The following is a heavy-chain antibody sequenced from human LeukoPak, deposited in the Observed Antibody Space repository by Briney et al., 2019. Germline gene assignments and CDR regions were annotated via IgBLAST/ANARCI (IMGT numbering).Heavy chain of an antibody. V-gene: IGHV3-23*01. CDR3: AKKVPANWGSYFDY. CDR1: GFTFSSYS. D-gene: IGHD7-27*01. J-gene: IGHJ4*02. CDR2: ISGSGDST. Sequence: GGSLRLSCAASGFTFSSYSMSWVRQAPGKGLEWVSSISGSGDSTYSTDSVKGRFTISRDNSKNTLYLQMNSPRADDTAVYYCAKKVPANWGSYFDYWGQGTLVTVSS.